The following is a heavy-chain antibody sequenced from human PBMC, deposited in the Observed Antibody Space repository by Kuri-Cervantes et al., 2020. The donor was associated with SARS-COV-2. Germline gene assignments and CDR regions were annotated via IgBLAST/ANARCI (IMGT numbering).Heavy chain of an antibody. D-gene: IGHD6-19*01. CDR3: ARDGGWYFRYGMDV. Sequence: GESLKISCAASGFTFSNAWMSWVRQAPGKGLEWVGRIKSKTDGGTTDYAAPVKGRFTISRDDSKNTLYLRMNSLRAEDTAVYYCARDGGWYFRYGMDVWGQGTTVTVSS. CDR2: IKSKTDGGTT. CDR1: GFTFSNAW. J-gene: IGHJ6*02. V-gene: IGHV3-15*01.